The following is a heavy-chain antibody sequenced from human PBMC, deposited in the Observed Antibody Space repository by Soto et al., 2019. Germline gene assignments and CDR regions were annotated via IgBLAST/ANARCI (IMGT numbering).Heavy chain of an antibody. CDR3: AREDIQDIVVVVVAPEGLGY. Sequence: QVQLVQSGAEVKKPGASVKVSCKASGYTFTSYGISWVRQAPGQGLEWMGRISGYNGNSNYAQNLQGRVTMTTDTSTSAAYMELRSLRSDDTAVYYCAREDIQDIVVVVVAPEGLGYWGQGTLVTVSS. CDR1: GYTFTSYG. CDR2: ISGYNGNS. J-gene: IGHJ4*02. V-gene: IGHV1-18*01. D-gene: IGHD2-15*01.